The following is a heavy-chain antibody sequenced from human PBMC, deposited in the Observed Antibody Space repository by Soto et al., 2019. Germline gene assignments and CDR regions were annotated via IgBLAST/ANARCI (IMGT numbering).Heavy chain of an antibody. CDR2: ISPSRSNI. Sequence: EVHLVESGGGWVQPGGCLRLSWAASGFSFSNYAMDWVRQAPGKGLEWVSYISPSRSNIRYADSVKGRFTISRDNAQTTVLLQMNSLRAYETAVYYCGRDPSSGCDWARYLDRWGRGTLLTVSS. CDR3: GRDPSSGCDWARYLDR. V-gene: IGHV3-48*01. J-gene: IGHJ2*01. CDR1: GFSFSNYA. D-gene: IGHD5-12*01.